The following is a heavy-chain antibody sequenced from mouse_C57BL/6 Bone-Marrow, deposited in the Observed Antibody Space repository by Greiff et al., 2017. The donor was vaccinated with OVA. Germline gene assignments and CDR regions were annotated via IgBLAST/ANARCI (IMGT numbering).Heavy chain of an antibody. Sequence: EVKLVESGGGLVQPGGSMKLSCVASGFTFSNYWMNWVRQSPEKGLEWVAQIRLKSDNYATHYAESVKGRFTISRDDSKSSVYLQMNNLRAEDTGIYYCTGHYKGGLDYWGQGTTLTVSS. D-gene: IGHD2-12*01. V-gene: IGHV6-3*01. CDR2: IRLKSDNYAT. CDR3: TGHYKGGLDY. CDR1: GFTFSNYW. J-gene: IGHJ2*01.